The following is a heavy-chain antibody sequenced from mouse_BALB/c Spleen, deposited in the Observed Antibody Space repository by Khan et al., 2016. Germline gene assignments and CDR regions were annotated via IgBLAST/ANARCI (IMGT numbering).Heavy chain of an antibody. Sequence: EVKLLESGGGLVQPGGSLKLSCSASGFDFSRYWMSWVRQAPGKGLEWIGEIDPDSSTINYTPSLKDQFIISRDNAKNTLYLQMSKVRSEDTALYYCARGRWYGAMDYWGQGTSVTVSS. D-gene: IGHD2-1*01. V-gene: IGHV4-1*02. CDR3: ARGRWYGAMDY. J-gene: IGHJ4*01. CDR1: GFDFSRYW. CDR2: IDPDSSTI.